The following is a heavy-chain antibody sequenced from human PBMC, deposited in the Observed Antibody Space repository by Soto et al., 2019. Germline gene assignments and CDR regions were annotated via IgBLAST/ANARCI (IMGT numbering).Heavy chain of an antibody. D-gene: IGHD6-19*01. CDR3: ARDRAWSSFDY. V-gene: IGHV3-7*01. CDR1: GFTCSTSW. Sequence: GGSRRLSCTAGGFTCSTSWMNWVSQAPGKGLEWVASTNPDGSKKYHVDSVEGRFTISRDNAKNSLFLQMDSLRVEDTALYYCARDRAWSSFDYWGQGTQVTVSS. J-gene: IGHJ4*02. CDR2: TNPDGSKK.